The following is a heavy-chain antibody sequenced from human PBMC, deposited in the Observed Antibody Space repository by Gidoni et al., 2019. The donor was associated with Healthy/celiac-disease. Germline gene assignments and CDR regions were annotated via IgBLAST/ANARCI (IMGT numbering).Heavy chain of an antibody. D-gene: IGHD2-15*01. CDR3: ARDGGVVVVGAFDY. V-gene: IGHV3-48*02. CDR1: VFTFSSYG. CDR2: ISSSSSTI. Sequence: EVQLVESGGGLVQPGGSLRLSCAASVFTFSSYGMNWVRQVPGKGLEWVSYISSSSSTIYYADSVKGRFTISRDNAKNSLYLQMNSLRDEDTAVYYCARDGGVVVVGAFDYWGQGTLVTVSS. J-gene: IGHJ4*02.